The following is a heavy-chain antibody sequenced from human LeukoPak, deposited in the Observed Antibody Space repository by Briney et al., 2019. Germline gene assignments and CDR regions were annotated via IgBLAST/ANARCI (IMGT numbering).Heavy chain of an antibody. Sequence: GGSLGLSCAASGFTFDDYGMSWVRQAPGKGLEWVSGLNWNGGITGYADSVKGRFTISRDNAKNSLYLQMNSLRAEDTALYYCTRGFFGSGSSSFDYWGQGTLVTVSS. V-gene: IGHV3-20*04. D-gene: IGHD3-10*01. J-gene: IGHJ4*02. CDR1: GFTFDDYG. CDR2: LNWNGGIT. CDR3: TRGFFGSGSSSFDY.